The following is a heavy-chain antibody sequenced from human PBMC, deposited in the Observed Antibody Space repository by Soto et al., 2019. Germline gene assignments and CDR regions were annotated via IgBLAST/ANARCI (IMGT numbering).Heavy chain of an antibody. V-gene: IGHV3-23*01. CDR3: AKGGGYEPFDAFAI. CDR2: ISGSGGVT. D-gene: IGHD5-12*01. CDR1: GFTCINHG. Sequence: GSLRLCYGAAGFTCINHGRSWVRKDTGKGLEWVSSISGSGGVTYYADSVKGRFTISRDNSKNTLSVQMKSLRAEDTAGYYCAKGGGYEPFDAFAIWGQGTMVTVSS. J-gene: IGHJ3*02.